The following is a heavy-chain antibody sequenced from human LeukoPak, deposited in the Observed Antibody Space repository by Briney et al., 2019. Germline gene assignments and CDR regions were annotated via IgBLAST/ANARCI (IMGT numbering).Heavy chain of an antibody. CDR3: AKSFSGSGGVYYFDY. Sequence: PGGSLRLSCAASGFSFSDYPMNWVRQAPGKGLEWVSYISSSSSYIYYADSVKGRFTISRDNAKNSLYLQMNSLRAEDTAVYYCAKSFSGSGGVYYFDYWGQGTLVTVSS. V-gene: IGHV3-21*05. D-gene: IGHD3-22*01. J-gene: IGHJ4*02. CDR1: GFSFSDYP. CDR2: ISSSSSYI.